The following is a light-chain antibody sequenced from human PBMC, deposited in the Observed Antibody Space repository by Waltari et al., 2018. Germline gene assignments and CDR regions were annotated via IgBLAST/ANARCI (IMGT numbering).Light chain of an antibody. CDR2: GAS. Sequence: EIVLTQSPGSLSSSPGERVTLSCRASQSVSRDLAWYQQKPGQPPRLLIFGASNRATGIPDRFSGSGSGTDFSLTISRLEPEDFAVYYCQHYVRLPATFGQGTKVEIK. CDR3: QHYVRLPAT. V-gene: IGKV3-20*01. J-gene: IGKJ1*01. CDR1: QSVSRD.